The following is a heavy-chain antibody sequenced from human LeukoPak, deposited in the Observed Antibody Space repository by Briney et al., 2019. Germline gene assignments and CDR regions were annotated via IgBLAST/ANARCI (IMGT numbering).Heavy chain of an antibody. CDR1: GLTVSKNY. J-gene: IGHJ6*04. D-gene: IGHD3-10*02. CDR2: IYSGGST. CDR3: AELGITMIGGV. V-gene: IGHV3-53*01. Sequence: GGSLRLSCAASGLTVSKNYMSWVRQAPGKGLESVSVIYSGGSTYYADSVRGRFIISRDNSKNTLYLQMNSLRAEDTAVYYCAELGITMIGGVWGKGITVTISS.